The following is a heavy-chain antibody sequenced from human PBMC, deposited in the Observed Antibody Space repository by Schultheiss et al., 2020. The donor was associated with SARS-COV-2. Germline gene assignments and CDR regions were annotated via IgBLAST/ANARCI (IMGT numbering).Heavy chain of an antibody. CDR3: ARHSETHGPFDI. CDR2: IYPGDSDT. J-gene: IGHJ3*02. V-gene: IGHV5-51*01. CDR1: GYSFTTYW. Sequence: GSLRLSCKGSGYSFTTYWIGWVRQMPGKGLEWMGIIYPGDSDTRYSPSFQGQVTISADQSISTAYLQWGSLKASDTAMYYCARHSETHGPFDIGGQGTMVTVSS. D-gene: IGHD1-14*01.